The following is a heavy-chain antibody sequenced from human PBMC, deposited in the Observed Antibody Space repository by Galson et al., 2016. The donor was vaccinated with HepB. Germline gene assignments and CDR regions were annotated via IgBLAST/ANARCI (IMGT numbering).Heavy chain of an antibody. Sequence: SVKVSCKAFGYRFRSYAMHWVRQAPGQTPEWMGWINAGNDDRRYSQKFQGRLTITTDTSASTLYMELTNLISEDTALYYCARDMASGRTQWQAFDVWGQGTMVIVSS. CDR3: ARDMASGRTQWQAFDV. V-gene: IGHV1-3*01. CDR2: INAGNDDR. D-gene: IGHD2-8*01. J-gene: IGHJ3*01. CDR1: GYRFRSYA.